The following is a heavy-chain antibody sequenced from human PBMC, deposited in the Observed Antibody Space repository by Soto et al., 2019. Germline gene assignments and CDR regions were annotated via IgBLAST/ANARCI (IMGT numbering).Heavy chain of an antibody. CDR3: TRSSGSYRYFDL. D-gene: IGHD1-26*01. CDR2: TRNRANSYTT. Sequence: EVQLVESGGGLVQPGGCLRLSCAASGFTFSDHYMDWVRQAPGKGLEWVARTRNRANSYTTEYAASVKGRFTISRDNSKDSRYLQMNSLETEDTAVYYCTRSSGSYRYFDLWGRGTLVTVSS. V-gene: IGHV3-72*01. J-gene: IGHJ2*01. CDR1: GFTFSDHY.